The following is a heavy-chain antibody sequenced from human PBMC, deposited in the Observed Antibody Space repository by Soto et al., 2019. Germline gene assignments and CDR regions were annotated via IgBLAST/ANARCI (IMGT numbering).Heavy chain of an antibody. CDR1: GFTCSSYA. CDR2: ISGSGGST. D-gene: IGHD2-15*01. V-gene: IGHV3-23*01. Sequence: WGSLRLSCPASGFTCSSYAMSWFRQAPGKGLEWVSAISGSGGSTYYADSVKGRFTISRDNSKNTLYLQMNSLRAEDTAVYYCARERGYCSGGSCYWPLGYWGQGTLVTVS. J-gene: IGHJ4*02. CDR3: ARERGYCSGGSCYWPLGY.